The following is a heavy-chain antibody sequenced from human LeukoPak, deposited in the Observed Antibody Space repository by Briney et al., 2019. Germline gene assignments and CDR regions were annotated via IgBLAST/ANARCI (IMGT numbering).Heavy chain of an antibody. CDR2: IWYDGSNK. D-gene: IGHD2-21*02. CDR1: GFTFGSYG. CDR3: ARDSVTEYYYYGMDV. V-gene: IGHV3-33*01. Sequence: GGSLRLSCAASGFTFGSYGMHWVRQAPGKGLEWVAVIWYDGSNKYYADSVKGRFTISRDNSKNTLYLQMNSLRAEDTAVYYCARDSVTEYYYYGMDVWGQGTTVTVSS. J-gene: IGHJ6*02.